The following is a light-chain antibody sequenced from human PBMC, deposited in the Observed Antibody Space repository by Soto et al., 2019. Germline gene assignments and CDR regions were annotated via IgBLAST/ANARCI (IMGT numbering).Light chain of an antibody. CDR2: DTS. Sequence: VVTQEPSLTVSPGGTVTLTCGSSTGTVTSGHYPYWFQQKPGQAPRALIYDTSNKHSWTPARFSGSLLGGKAALTLSGAQPEDEAEYYCLLSYSGARLYVFGTGTKVTVL. J-gene: IGLJ1*01. CDR3: LLSYSGARLYV. V-gene: IGLV7-46*01. CDR1: TGTVTSGHY.